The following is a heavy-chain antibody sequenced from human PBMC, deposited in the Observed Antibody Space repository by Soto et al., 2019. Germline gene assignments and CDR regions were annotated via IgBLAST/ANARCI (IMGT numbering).Heavy chain of an antibody. D-gene: IGHD3-3*01. CDR2: MNPKNGNT. CDR3: ARGYEFWTS. CDR1: GYTFTNDD. V-gene: IGHV1-8*01. J-gene: IGHJ6*02. Sequence: QVQLVQSGAEVKKPGASVKVSCKASGYTFTNDDINGVRQAPGQGLEWMGWMNPKNGNTGNIEKFQGSVTMTRDTSISTAYMELRSLRYEDTAVYYCARGYEFWTSWGQGTTVTVSS.